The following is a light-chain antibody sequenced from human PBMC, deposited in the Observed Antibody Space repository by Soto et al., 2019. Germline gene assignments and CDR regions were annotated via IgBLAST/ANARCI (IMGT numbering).Light chain of an antibody. CDR3: QSYDSSLSGSRV. CDR2: GNN. J-gene: IGLJ2*01. CDR1: RFNIGAGYD. Sequence: QSVLTQPPSVSGAPGQRVTISCTGSRFNIGAGYDVHWYQQLPGTAPKLLIYGNNNRPSGVPDRFSGSKSGTSASLAITGLRAEDEADYFCQSYDSSLSGSRVFGGGTRLTVL. V-gene: IGLV1-40*01.